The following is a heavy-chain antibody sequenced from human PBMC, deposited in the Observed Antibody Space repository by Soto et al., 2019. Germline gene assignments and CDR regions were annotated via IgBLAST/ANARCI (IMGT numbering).Heavy chain of an antibody. CDR3: AMLYSGSYRATFDY. Sequence: PGGSLRLSCAASGFTFSDHYMDWVRQAPGKGLEWVGRTRNKANSYTTEYAASVKGRFTISRDDSKNSLYLQMNSLKTEDTAVYYCAMLYSGSYRATFDYWGQGTLVTVSS. CDR2: TRNKANSYTT. CDR1: GFTFSDHY. J-gene: IGHJ4*02. V-gene: IGHV3-72*01. D-gene: IGHD1-26*01.